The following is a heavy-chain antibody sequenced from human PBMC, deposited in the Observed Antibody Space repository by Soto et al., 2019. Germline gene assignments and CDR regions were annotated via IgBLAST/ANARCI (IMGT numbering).Heavy chain of an antibody. J-gene: IGHJ6*03. CDR1: GYSFTSYW. CDR3: ARSLTGTSNYYYYYYMDV. D-gene: IGHD3-9*01. Sequence: HGESLKISCKGSGYSFTSYWIGWVRQMPGKGLEWMGIIYPGDSDTRYSPSFQGQVTISADKSISTAYLQWSSPKASDTAMYYCARSLTGTSNYYYYYYMDVWGKGTTVTVSS. CDR2: IYPGDSDT. V-gene: IGHV5-51*01.